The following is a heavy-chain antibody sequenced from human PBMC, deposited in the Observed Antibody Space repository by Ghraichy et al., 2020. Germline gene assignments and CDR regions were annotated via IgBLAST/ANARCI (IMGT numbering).Heavy chain of an antibody. Sequence: GESLRLSCAASGFTFTSYSMSWVRQAPTKGLEWVSSINGNGAKINYADSVKGLFTISRDNSKNTLYLQMNSLRADDTAVYYCAKDAVTANGRWDGFDIWGQGTTVTVSS. D-gene: IGHD2-21*02. V-gene: IGHV3-23*01. CDR2: INGNGAKI. CDR3: AKDAVTANGRWDGFDI. CDR1: GFTFTSYS. J-gene: IGHJ3*02.